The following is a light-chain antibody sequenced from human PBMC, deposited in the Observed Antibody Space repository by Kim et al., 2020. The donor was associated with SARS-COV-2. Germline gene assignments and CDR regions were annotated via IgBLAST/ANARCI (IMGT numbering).Light chain of an antibody. Sequence: GQSITISCTVTSSDVGGYKYVSSYQQHPGEAPKLMIYDVSNRPPVVSNRCSGSKSGNTASLPISALQAEDDSDYYCSSYTSSFTLVFGGGTQLTVL. CDR1: SSDVGGYKY. CDR3: SSYTSSFTLV. V-gene: IGLV2-14*03. CDR2: DVS. J-gene: IGLJ2*01.